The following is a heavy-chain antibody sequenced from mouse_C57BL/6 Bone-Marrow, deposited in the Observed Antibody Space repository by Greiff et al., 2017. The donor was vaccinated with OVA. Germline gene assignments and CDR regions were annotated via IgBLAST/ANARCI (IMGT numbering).Heavy chain of an antibody. D-gene: IGHD2-3*01. CDR1: GYAFTNYL. J-gene: IGHJ3*01. V-gene: IGHV1-54*01. CDR2: INPGSGGT. CDR3: ARWGYYGFAY. Sequence: VQLQQSGAELVRPGTSVQVSCKASGYAFTNYLIEWVKQRPGQGLEWIGVINPGSGGTNYNEQFKGKATLTADKSSSTAYMQLSSLTSEDSAVYFCARWGYYGFAYWGQGTLVTVAA.